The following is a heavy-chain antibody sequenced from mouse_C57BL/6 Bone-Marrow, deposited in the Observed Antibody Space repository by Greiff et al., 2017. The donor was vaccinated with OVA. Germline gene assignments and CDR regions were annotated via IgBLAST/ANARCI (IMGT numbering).Heavy chain of an antibody. CDR2: ISYDGSN. D-gene: IGHD2-10*02. V-gene: IGHV3-6*01. CDR3: ARGYGNYGGYAMDY. Sequence: EVQLQQSGPGLVKPSQSLSLTCSVTGYSITSGYYWNWIRQFPGNKLEWMGYISYDGSNNYNPSLKNRISITRDTSKNQFFLKLNSVTTEDTATYYCARGYGNYGGYAMDYWGQGTSVTVSS. CDR1: GYSITSGYY. J-gene: IGHJ4*01.